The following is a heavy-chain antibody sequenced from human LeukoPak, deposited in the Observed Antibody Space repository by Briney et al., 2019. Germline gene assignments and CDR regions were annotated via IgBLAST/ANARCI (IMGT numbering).Heavy chain of an antibody. V-gene: IGHV3-21*01. CDR2: ISSSSSYI. J-gene: IGHJ4*02. Sequence: GGSLRLSCAASGFTFSSYSMNWVRQAPGKGLEWVSSISSSSSYIYYADSVKGRFTISRDNAKNSLYLQMNSLRAEDTAVYYCARDSSMIPPYFDSWGQGTLVTVSS. CDR3: ARDSSMIPPYFDS. D-gene: IGHD3-16*01. CDR1: GFTFSSYS.